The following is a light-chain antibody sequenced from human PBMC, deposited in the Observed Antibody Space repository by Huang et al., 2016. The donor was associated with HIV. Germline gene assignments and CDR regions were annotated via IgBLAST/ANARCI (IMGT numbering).Light chain of an antibody. V-gene: IGKV1-39*01. CDR3: QQSYSTPRT. CDR1: QTISTY. CDR2: AAT. J-gene: IGKJ1*01. Sequence: DIQMTQSPSSLSASVGDRVTITCRASQTISTYLSWYQQKPGRAPKLVIYAATTLQSGVPSRFSGSGSGTDFTLTSSSLQPEDFATYYCQQSYSTPRTFGQGTKVEI.